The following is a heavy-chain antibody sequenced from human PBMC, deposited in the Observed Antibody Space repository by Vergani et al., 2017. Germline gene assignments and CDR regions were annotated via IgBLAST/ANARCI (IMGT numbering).Heavy chain of an antibody. CDR3: ARAGPEESGSYFYDAFDI. CDR1: GGSISSGSYY. CDR2: IYTSGST. V-gene: IGHV4-61*02. D-gene: IGHD1-26*01. Sequence: QVQLQESGPGLVKPSQTLSLTCTVSGGSISSGSYYWSWIRQPAGKGLEWIGRIYTSGSTNYNPSLKSRVTISVNTSKNQFYLKLSSVTAADTAVYYCARAGPEESGSYFYDAFDIWGQGTMVTVSS. J-gene: IGHJ3*02.